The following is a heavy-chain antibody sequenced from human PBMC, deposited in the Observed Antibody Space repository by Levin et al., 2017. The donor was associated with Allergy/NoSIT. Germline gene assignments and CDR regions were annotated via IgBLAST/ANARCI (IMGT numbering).Heavy chain of an antibody. Sequence: MTGGSLRLSCDVFGDSIISGDWWSWVRQPPGKGLAWLGHVFHSGSTNYNASLRSRVTLSVDTSKNQFSLQVTSVTAADTAMYFCARVTEYSYGYGSNWYFELWGRGTLVTVSS. CDR1: GDSIISGDW. CDR3: ARVTEYSYGYGSNWYFEL. J-gene: IGHJ2*01. V-gene: IGHV4-4*01. CDR2: VFHSGST. D-gene: IGHD3-10*01.